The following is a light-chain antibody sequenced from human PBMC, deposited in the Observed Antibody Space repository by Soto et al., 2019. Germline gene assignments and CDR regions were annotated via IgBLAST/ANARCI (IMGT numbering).Light chain of an antibody. V-gene: IGLV1-44*01. CDR2: ISN. J-gene: IGLJ2*01. Sequence: QPVLTQPPSPSGTPGQRVTISCSGGSSNIGSNTVSWYQQLPGAAPKLLIYISNERPSGVPDRFSGSKSGTSASLAISGLQSEDEAEYYCAAWDDSLNGPVFGGGTKLTVL. CDR3: AAWDDSLNGPV. CDR1: SSNIGSNT.